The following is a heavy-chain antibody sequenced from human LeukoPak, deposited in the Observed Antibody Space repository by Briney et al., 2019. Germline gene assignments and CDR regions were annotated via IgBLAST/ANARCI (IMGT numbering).Heavy chain of an antibody. CDR3: AREPPGY. CDR1: GGSFTSGNYY. V-gene: IGHV4-61*02. J-gene: IGHJ4*02. Sequence: SQXLSLTCTVSGGSFTSGNYYWNWLRQPAGKGLEWIGRIYTNGGASYNPSLKSRVTISIDASKNQFSLKLSSVTAADTAVYYCAREPPGYWGQGILVTVSS. CDR2: IYTNGGA.